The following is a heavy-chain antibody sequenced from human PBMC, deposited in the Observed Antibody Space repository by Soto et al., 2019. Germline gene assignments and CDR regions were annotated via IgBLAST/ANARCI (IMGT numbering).Heavy chain of an antibody. D-gene: IGHD6-13*01. CDR2: INHSGST. J-gene: IGHJ5*02. CDR1: GGSFSGYY. V-gene: IGHV4-34*01. CDR3: ARDRSFGYSSSWYSWFDP. Sequence: ASETLSLTCAVYGGSFSGYYWSWIRQPPGKGLEWIGEINHSGSTNYNPSLKSRVTISVDTSKNQFSLKLSSVTAADTAVYYCARDRSFGYSSSWYSWFDPWGQGTLVTVSS.